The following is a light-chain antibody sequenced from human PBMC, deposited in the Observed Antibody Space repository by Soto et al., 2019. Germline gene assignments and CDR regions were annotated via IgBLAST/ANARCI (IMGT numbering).Light chain of an antibody. CDR1: QSVSDSY. V-gene: IGKV3-20*01. Sequence: EIVLTQSPGTLSLSPGDRATLSCGASQSVSDSYLAWYQRKPGQAPRLLIYGASNRATDIPGRFSGSGSGTDFTLTITRLEPEDFAVYYCQQYGSSPPTFGRGTKVEIK. CDR2: GAS. J-gene: IGKJ1*01. CDR3: QQYGSSPPT.